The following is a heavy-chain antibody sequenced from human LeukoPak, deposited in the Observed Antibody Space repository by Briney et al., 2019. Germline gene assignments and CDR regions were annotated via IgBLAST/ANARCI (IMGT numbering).Heavy chain of an antibody. CDR1: GGSLSGHY. V-gene: IGHV4-34*01. CDR3: AREPVPQDYGDTVNAYDL. CDR2: IHHDGRT. J-gene: IGHJ3*01. D-gene: IGHD4-17*01. Sequence: NPSETLSLTCAVSGGSLSGHYWSWIRQSPGKGLEWIGDIHHDGRTKYSPSLKSRVSILLDTSKNEVSLRLTPVTAADMALYFCAREPVPQDYGDTVNAYDLWGQGTMVIVSS.